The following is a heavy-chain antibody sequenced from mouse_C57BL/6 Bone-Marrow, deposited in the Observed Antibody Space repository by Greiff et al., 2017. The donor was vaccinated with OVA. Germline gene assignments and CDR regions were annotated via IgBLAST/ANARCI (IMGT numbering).Heavy chain of an antibody. CDR3: ARINYWYFDV. CDR1: GFTFSDYG. J-gene: IGHJ1*03. CDR2: ISRGSSTI. V-gene: IGHV5-17*01. Sequence: EVQLVESGGGLVKPGGSLKLSCAASGFTFSDYGMHWVRQAPEKGLEWVAYISRGSSTIYYADTVKGRFTISRDNAKNTLFLQLTSLRSEDTAMYYCARINYWYFDVWGTGTTVTVSS.